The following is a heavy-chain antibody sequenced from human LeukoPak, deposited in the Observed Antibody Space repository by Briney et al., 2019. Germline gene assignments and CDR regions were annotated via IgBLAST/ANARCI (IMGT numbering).Heavy chain of an antibody. CDR2: INRSGGST. Sequence: ASVTVSFKASGYTFNVYYKHWVRQAPGQGLEWMGIINRSGGSTSYSQKFQGRVTITRDMATSTVYMELSSLRSEDTAVYYCARGGSSWSSDAFDIWGQGTMVTVSS. CDR1: GYTFNVYY. V-gene: IGHV1-46*02. CDR3: ARGGSSWSSDAFDI. J-gene: IGHJ3*02. D-gene: IGHD6-13*01.